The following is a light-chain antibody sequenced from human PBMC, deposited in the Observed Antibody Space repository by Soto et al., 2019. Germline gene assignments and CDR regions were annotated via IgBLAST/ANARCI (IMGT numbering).Light chain of an antibody. CDR1: QTVTSN. J-gene: IGKJ1*01. V-gene: IGKV3-15*01. CDR3: QQYSDWPRT. Sequence: EIVMTQSPATLSVSPGERATLSCRASQTVTSNLAWYQQKPGQAPRLFIYGASTRATGIPARFSGSGSGTECTLTISSLQSEDFAVYYCQQYSDWPRTFGQGTKVEIK. CDR2: GAS.